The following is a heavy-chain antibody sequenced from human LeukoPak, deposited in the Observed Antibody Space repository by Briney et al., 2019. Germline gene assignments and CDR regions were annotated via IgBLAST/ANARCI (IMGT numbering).Heavy chain of an antibody. CDR1: GFTFSYYS. D-gene: IGHD7-27*01. CDR3: GRDLNWGAFDI. CDR2: IRANGETT. J-gene: IGHJ3*02. V-gene: IGHV3-23*01. Sequence: GGSLRLSCAASGFTFSYYSMNWVRQAPGKGLEWVSGIRANGETTYYADSVRGRFTISRDNSRSMVWLQMNSLTAEDTAMYYCGRDLNWGAFDIRGLGTLVTVSS.